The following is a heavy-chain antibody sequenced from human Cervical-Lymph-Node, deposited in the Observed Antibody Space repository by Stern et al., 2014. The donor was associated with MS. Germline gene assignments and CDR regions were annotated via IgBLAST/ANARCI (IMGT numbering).Heavy chain of an antibody. CDR1: GGSISSGGYS. D-gene: IGHD4-17*01. J-gene: IGHJ3*02. CDR2: IYHSGST. CDR3: ARSSTVTPNAFDI. Sequence: QLQLQESGSGLVKPSQTLSLTCAVSGGSISSGGYSWSWIRQPPGKGLEWIGYIYHSGSTYYNPSFKSRVTISVDRSKNQFSLKLSSVTAADTAVYYCARSSTVTPNAFDIWGQGTMVTVSS. V-gene: IGHV4-30-2*01.